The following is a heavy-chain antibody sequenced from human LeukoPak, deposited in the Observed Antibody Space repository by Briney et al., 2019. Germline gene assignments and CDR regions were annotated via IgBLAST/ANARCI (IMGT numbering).Heavy chain of an antibody. V-gene: IGHV3-21*01. D-gene: IGHD3-9*01. CDR3: ARAHYDILTGPNYFDY. CDR2: ISSSSSYI. CDR1: GFTFSSYS. Sequence: GGSLRLSCAASGFTFSSYSMNWVRQAPGKGLEWVSSISSSSSYIYYAASVKGRFTISRDNAKNSLYLQMNSLRAEDTAVYYCARAHYDILTGPNYFDYWGQGTLVTVSS. J-gene: IGHJ4*02.